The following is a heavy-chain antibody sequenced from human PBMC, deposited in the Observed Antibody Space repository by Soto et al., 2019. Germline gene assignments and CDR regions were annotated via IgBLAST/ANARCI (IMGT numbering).Heavy chain of an antibody. V-gene: IGHV3-21*01. Sequence: PGGALRLSCAASGFTFRSFTMNWVRQAPGKGLEWVSTISSNSAYIYYTDALRGRFTISRDNAKNSLHLQMNSLRAEDTAVYYCTRDASRDSSARGWFDPWGAGTLVPVSP. CDR2: ISSNSAYI. CDR1: GFTFRSFT. CDR3: TRDASRDSSARGWFDP. J-gene: IGHJ5*02. D-gene: IGHD6-13*01.